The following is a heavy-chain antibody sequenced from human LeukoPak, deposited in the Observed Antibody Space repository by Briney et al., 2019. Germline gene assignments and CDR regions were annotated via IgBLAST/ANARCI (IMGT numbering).Heavy chain of an antibody. J-gene: IGHJ4*02. Sequence: NPSETLSLTCGVSGVSVSSTNRWTWIRQPPGKGLAWIGEVHLDGRTSFNPSLKSRLTMSVDLSENHVSLKLTSVTAADTAVYYCAREGGFYRPLDHSGQGTLVTVSS. CDR2: VHLDGRT. V-gene: IGHV4-4*02. CDR1: GVSVSSTNR. CDR3: AREGGFYRPLDH. D-gene: IGHD6-25*01.